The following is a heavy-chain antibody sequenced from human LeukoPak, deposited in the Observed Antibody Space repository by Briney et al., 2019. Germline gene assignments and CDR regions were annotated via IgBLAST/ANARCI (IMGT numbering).Heavy chain of an antibody. V-gene: IGHV3-48*01. D-gene: IGHD2-2*01. CDR3: ARSYCSSASCPSRFDY. CDR1: GFAFSSYS. Sequence: GGSLRLSCVGSGFAFSSYSMNWVRQAPGKGLEWVAYISRSVSTKYYADSVKGRFTISRDNAKNSLYLQMNSLRGEDTAVYYCARSYCSSASCPSRFDYWGQGTLVTVSS. CDR2: ISRSVSTK. J-gene: IGHJ4*02.